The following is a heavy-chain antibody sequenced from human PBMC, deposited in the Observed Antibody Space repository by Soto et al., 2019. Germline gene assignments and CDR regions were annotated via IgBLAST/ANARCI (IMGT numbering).Heavy chain of an antibody. CDR1: GGTFSSYA. V-gene: IGHV1-69*13. J-gene: IGHJ6*02. D-gene: IGHD3-9*01. Sequence: SVKVSCKASGGTFSSYAISWLRQAPGQGLEWMGGIIPIFGTANYAQKFQGRVTITADESTSTAYMELSSLRSEDTAVYYCARGNPVLRYFDWLLSDYYYGMDVWGQGTTVTVSS. CDR3: ARGNPVLRYFDWLLSDYYYGMDV. CDR2: IIPIFGTA.